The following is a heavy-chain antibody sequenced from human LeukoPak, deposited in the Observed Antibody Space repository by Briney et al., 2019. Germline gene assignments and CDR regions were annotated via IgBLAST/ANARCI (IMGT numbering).Heavy chain of an antibody. CDR2: IYYSGST. Sequence: SETLSLTCTASGGSISSYYWSWIRQPPGKGLEWIGYIYYSGSTNYNPSLKSRVTISVDTSKNQFSLKLSSVTAADTAVYYCARLDKSSGLGFDYWGQGTLVTVSS. V-gene: IGHV4-59*01. D-gene: IGHD6-19*01. CDR1: GGSISSYY. CDR3: ARLDKSSGLGFDY. J-gene: IGHJ4*02.